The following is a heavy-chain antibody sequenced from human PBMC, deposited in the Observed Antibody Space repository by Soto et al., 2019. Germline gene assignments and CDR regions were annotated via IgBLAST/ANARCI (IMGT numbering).Heavy chain of an antibody. V-gene: IGHV1-8*01. Sequence: ASVKVSCKASGYTFTSYDINWVRQATGQGLEWMGWMNPNSGNTGYAQKFQGRVTMTRNTSISTAYMELSSLRSEDTAVYYCASRGSGSYVMDVWGQGTTVTVSS. D-gene: IGHD3-10*01. CDR1: GYTFTSYD. CDR2: MNPNSGNT. J-gene: IGHJ6*02. CDR3: ASRGSGSYVMDV.